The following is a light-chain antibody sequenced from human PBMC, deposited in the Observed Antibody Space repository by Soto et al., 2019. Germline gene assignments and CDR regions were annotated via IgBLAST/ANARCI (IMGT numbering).Light chain of an antibody. V-gene: IGKV3-20*01. Sequence: EMVLTQSPGTLSLSPGERVTLSCRASQSVSSSYLAWYQQKPGQAPRLLIYGASSRATGIPDRFSGSGSGTDFTLTISRLEPEDFAVYYCQQYGSSPVITFGQGTRLEI. CDR1: QSVSSSY. CDR2: GAS. CDR3: QQYGSSPVIT. J-gene: IGKJ5*01.